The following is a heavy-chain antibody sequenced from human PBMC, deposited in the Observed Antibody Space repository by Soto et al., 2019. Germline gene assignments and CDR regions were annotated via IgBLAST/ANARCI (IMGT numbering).Heavy chain of an antibody. J-gene: IGHJ6*02. CDR1: GGSISSSSYY. D-gene: IGHD6-19*01. V-gene: IGHV4-39*01. CDR2: IYYSGST. Sequence: SETLSLTCTVSGGSISSSSYYWGWIRQPPGKGLEWIGSIYYSGSTYYNPSLKSRVTISVDTSRNQFSLKLSSVTAADTAVYYCARHRAVAGTNYYYGMDVWGQGTTVTVS. CDR3: ARHRAVAGTNYYYGMDV.